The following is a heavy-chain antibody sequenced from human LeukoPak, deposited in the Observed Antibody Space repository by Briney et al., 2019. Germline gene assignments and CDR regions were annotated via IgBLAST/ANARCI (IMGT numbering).Heavy chain of an antibody. CDR3: ARGWELLRAAFDI. D-gene: IGHD1-26*01. V-gene: IGHV3-11*01. J-gene: IGHJ3*02. CDR2: ISSSGSTI. Sequence: GGSLRLSCAASGFTFSDYYMSWIRQAPGKGLEWVSYISSSGSTIYYADSVKGRFTISRDNAKNSLYLHMNSLRAEDTAVYYCARGWELLRAAFDIWGQGTMVTVSS. CDR1: GFTFSDYY.